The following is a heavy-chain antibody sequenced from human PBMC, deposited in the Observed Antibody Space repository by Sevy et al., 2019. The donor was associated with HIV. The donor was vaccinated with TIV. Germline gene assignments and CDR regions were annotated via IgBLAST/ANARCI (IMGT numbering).Heavy chain of an antibody. V-gene: IGHV3-30*02. Sequence: GESLKISCAASGFTFSSYGMHWVRQAPGKGLEWVAFVEFDGKTKNYVDSVKGRFTISRDNSKNTIFLQMHNLRTEDTAVYYCTKDHCSGASCYRGRFDFWGQGTLVTVSS. CDR2: VEFDGKTK. J-gene: IGHJ4*02. CDR3: TKDHCSGASCYRGRFDF. D-gene: IGHD2-15*01. CDR1: GFTFSSYG.